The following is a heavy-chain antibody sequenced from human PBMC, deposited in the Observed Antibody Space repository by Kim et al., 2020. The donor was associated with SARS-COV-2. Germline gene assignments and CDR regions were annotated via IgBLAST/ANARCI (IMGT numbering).Heavy chain of an antibody. CDR3: ARGTPQYSGYAGGAFYYYYYGMDV. D-gene: IGHD5-12*01. J-gene: IGHJ6*02. CDR2: INHSGST. CDR1: GGSFSGYY. Sequence: SETLSLTCAVYGGSFSGYYWSWIRQPPGKGLEWIGEINHSGSTNYNPSLKSRVTISVDTSKNQFSLKLSSVTAADTAVYYCARGTPQYSGYAGGAFYYYYYGMDVWGQGTTVTVSS. V-gene: IGHV4-34*01.